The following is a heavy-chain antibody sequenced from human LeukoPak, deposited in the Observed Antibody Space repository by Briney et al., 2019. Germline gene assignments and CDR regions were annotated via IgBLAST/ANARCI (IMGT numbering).Heavy chain of an antibody. CDR1: GFTFSSYA. Sequence: PGGSLRLSCAASGFTFSSYAMSWVRQAPGKWLERVSAIIGSGDRTYYADSVKGRFTIPRDNSKNTLYLQMNSLRAEDTAVYYCAKRYYGGSGYRSYYFDYWGQGTLVTVSS. CDR2: IIGSGDRT. D-gene: IGHD3-22*01. V-gene: IGHV3-23*01. J-gene: IGHJ4*02. CDR3: AKRYYGGSGYRSYYFDY.